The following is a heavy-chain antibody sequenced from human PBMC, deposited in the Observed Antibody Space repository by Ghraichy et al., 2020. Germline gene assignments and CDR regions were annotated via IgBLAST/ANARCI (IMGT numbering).Heavy chain of an antibody. V-gene: IGHV4-59*01. Sequence: SETLSLTCTVSGGSISSYYWSWIRQPPWKGLEWIGYIYYSGSTNYNPSLKSRVTISVDTSKNQFSLNLSSVTAADTAMYYCARDLVLNYWGQGTLVTVSS. J-gene: IGHJ4*02. CDR2: IYYSGST. D-gene: IGHD6-13*01. CDR3: ARDLVLNY. CDR1: GGSISSYY.